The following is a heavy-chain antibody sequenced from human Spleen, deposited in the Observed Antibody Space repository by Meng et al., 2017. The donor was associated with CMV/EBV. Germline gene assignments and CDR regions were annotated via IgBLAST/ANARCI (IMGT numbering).Heavy chain of an antibody. Sequence: GESLKISCAASGFIVSGNYMSWVRQVPGKGLEWVSYISASGGTIYYPEPVKGRFTISRDNARNTLYLRMNSLEAGDTAIYYCARDGGGTYNPLYFFDYWGQGTLVTVSS. V-gene: IGHV3-11*04. CDR2: ISASGGTI. D-gene: IGHD1-26*01. CDR3: ARDGGGTYNPLYFFDY. CDR1: GFIVSGNY. J-gene: IGHJ4*02.